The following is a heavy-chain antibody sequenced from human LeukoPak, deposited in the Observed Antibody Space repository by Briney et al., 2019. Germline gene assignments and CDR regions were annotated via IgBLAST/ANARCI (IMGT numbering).Heavy chain of an antibody. D-gene: IGHD3-3*01. CDR2: IIQDGSEK. V-gene: IGHV3-7*05. J-gene: IGHJ4*02. CDR3: ARPFLEWLLSPDY. CDR1: GFTFSSYW. Sequence: PGGSLRLSCAASGFTFSSYWMSWVRQAPGKGLEWVANIIQDGSEKYYVDSVKGRFTISRDNPENSLYLQMNSLRAEDTAVYYCARPFLEWLLSPDYWGQGTLATVSS.